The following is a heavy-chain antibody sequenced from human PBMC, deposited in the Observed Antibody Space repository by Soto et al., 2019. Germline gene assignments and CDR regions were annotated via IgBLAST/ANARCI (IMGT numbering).Heavy chain of an antibody. CDR3: ARGYCSSTICYIWDNWFDP. Sequence: SETLYLTCTVSGGSISSYYWSWIRQPPGKGLECIGYIYYSGSTNYNPSLRSRVTISVDTSKNQFSLKLSSVTAADTAVYYCARGYCSSTICYIWDNWFDPWGQGTLVTVSS. J-gene: IGHJ5*02. CDR1: GGSISSYY. V-gene: IGHV4-59*01. CDR2: IYYSGST. D-gene: IGHD2-2*02.